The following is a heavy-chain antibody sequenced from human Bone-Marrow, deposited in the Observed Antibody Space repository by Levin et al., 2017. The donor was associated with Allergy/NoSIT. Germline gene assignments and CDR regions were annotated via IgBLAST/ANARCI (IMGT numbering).Heavy chain of an antibody. J-gene: IGHJ5*02. V-gene: IGHV1-18*01. CDR2: ISSSNGDT. D-gene: IGHD3-10*01. CDR1: GYPFTTYG. CDR3: SRVRVAGSGSYNHQGWFDP. Sequence: ASVKVSCEASGYPFTTYGISWVRQAPGQGLEWMGWISSSNGDTHYAQNFQGRVNMTTDTSARTAYMELRSLRSDDTAVYFCSRVRVAGSGSYNHQGWFDPWGQGTQVTVSS.